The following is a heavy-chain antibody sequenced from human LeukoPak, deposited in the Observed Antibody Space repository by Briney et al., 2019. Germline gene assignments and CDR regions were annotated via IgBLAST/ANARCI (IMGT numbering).Heavy chain of an antibody. D-gene: IGHD2-21*01. J-gene: IGHJ3*02. CDR3: ARAIPYFAIAFDI. CDR2: IYYSGST. CDR1: GGSISSSSYY. Sequence: PSETLSLTCTVSGGSISSSSYYWSWIRQPPGKGLEWIGYIYYSGSTNYNPSLKSRVTISVDTSKNQFSLKLSSVTAADTAVYYCARAIPYFAIAFDIWGQGTMVTVSS. V-gene: IGHV4-61*01.